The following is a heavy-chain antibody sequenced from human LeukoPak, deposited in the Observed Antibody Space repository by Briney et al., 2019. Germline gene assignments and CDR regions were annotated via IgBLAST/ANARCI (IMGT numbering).Heavy chain of an antibody. D-gene: IGHD3-22*01. Sequence: GRSLRLSCAASGFTFSSYAMHWVRQAPGKGLEWVAVISYDGSNKYYADSVKGRFTISRDNSKNTLYLQMNSLRAEDTAVYYCARGASSIVVVITTDFDYWGQGTLVTVSS. J-gene: IGHJ4*02. V-gene: IGHV3-30-3*01. CDR1: GFTFSSYA. CDR2: ISYDGSNK. CDR3: ARGASSIVVVITTDFDY.